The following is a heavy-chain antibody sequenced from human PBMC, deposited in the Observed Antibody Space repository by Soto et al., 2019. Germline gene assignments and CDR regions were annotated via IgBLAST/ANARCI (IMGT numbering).Heavy chain of an antibody. D-gene: IGHD3-22*01. V-gene: IGHV3-30-3*01. CDR3: AKDRPPLKYYYDSSGYWYNWFDP. CDR1: GFTFSSYA. J-gene: IGHJ5*02. Sequence: PGGSLRLSCAASGFTFSSYAMHWVRQAPGKGLEWVAVISYDGSNKYYADSVKGRFTISRDNSKNTLYLQMNSLRAEDTAVYYCAKDRPPLKYYYDSSGYWYNWFDPWGQGTLVTVSS. CDR2: ISYDGSNK.